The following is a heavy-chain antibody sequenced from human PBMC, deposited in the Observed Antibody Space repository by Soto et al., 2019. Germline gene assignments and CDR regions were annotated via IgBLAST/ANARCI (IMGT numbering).Heavy chain of an antibody. CDR1: GFTFSSYA. D-gene: IGHD2-2*01. CDR2: ISGSGGST. J-gene: IGHJ4*02. CDR3: AKMAEYQLLFCLDY. Sequence: EVQLLESGGGLVQPGGSLRLSCAATGFTFSSYAMSWVRQAPGKGLEWVSAISGSGGSTYYADSVKGRFTISRDNSKNTLYLQMNCLRAEDTAVYYCAKMAEYQLLFCLDYWGQGTLVTVSS. V-gene: IGHV3-23*01.